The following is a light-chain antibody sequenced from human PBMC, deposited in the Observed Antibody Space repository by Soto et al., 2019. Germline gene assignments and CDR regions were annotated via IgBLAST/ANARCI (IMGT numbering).Light chain of an antibody. CDR2: EVR. Sequence: QSVLTQPASVSGSPGQSITISCTGTSSDVGSYNYVSWYQQHPGKAPKLMIYEVRNRPSGVSDRFSGSKSGKTASLTIFGLQAEEEADYYCSSYTTSTTQVFGGGTKVTVL. CDR3: SSYTTSTTQV. J-gene: IGLJ2*01. CDR1: SSDVGSYNY. V-gene: IGLV2-14*01.